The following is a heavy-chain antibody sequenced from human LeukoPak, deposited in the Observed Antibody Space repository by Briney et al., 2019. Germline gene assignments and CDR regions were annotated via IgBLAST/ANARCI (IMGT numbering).Heavy chain of an antibody. CDR1: GYTFTSYG. CDR2: ISAYNGNT. V-gene: IGHV1-18*01. Sequence: GASVKVSCKASGYTFTSYGISWVRQAPGQGLEWMGWISAYNGNTNYAQKLQGRVTMTTDTSTSTAYMELRSLRSDDTAVYYCARDQLWKWIXGYNEYFQHWGQGTLVTAS. D-gene: IGHD5-24*01. CDR3: ARDQLWKWIXGYNEYFQH. J-gene: IGHJ1*01.